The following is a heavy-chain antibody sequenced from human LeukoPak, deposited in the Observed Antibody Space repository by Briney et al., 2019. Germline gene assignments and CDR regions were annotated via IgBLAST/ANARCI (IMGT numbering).Heavy chain of an antibody. Sequence: GGSLRLSCAASGFTFSSYAMHWVRQAPGKGLEWVAVISYDGGITYYADSVKGRFTISGDNSMNTLYLQLNSLRAEDTAVYYCARDSTYYYDSGSSGPHYFDSWGQGTLVTVSS. CDR2: ISYDGGIT. CDR3: ARDSTYYYDSGSSGPHYFDS. CDR1: GFTFSSYA. V-gene: IGHV3-30*01. D-gene: IGHD3-10*01. J-gene: IGHJ4*02.